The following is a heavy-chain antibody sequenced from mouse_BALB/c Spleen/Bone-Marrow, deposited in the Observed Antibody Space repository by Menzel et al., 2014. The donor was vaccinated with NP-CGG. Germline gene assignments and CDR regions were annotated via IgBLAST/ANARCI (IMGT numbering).Heavy chain of an antibody. CDR3: ARLYYYRRFAY. Sequence: EVKLLESGGGLVQPGGSLKLSCAASGFDFSRYWMSWVRQAPGKGLEWIGEINPDSSTINYTPYLKDKFIISRDNAKNTLDLQMSKVRSEDTALYYCARLYYYRRFAYWGQGTLVTISA. V-gene: IGHV4-1*02. CDR1: GFDFSRYW. D-gene: IGHD1-1*01. J-gene: IGHJ3*01. CDR2: INPDSSTI.